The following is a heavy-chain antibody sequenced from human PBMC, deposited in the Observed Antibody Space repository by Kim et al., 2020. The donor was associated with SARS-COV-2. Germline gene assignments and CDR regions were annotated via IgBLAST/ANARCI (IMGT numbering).Heavy chain of an antibody. J-gene: IGHJ6*02. CDR1: GGSFSGYY. CDR3: AREIAAAGAYYYYGMDV. V-gene: IGHV4-34*01. D-gene: IGHD6-13*01. CDR2: INHSGST. Sequence: SETLSLTCAVYGGSFSGYYWSWIRQPPGKGLEWIGEINHSGSTNYNPSLKSRVTISVDTSKNQFSLKLSSVTAADTAVYYCAREIAAAGAYYYYGMDVWGQGTTVTVSS.